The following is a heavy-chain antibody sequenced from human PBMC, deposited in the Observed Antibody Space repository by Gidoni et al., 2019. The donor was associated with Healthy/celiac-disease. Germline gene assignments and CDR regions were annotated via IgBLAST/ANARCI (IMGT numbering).Heavy chain of an antibody. CDR1: GFTFSSHW. V-gene: IGHV3-74*01. CDR3: ARDGGFSGYYYYGMDV. Sequence: EVPLVESGGGLVRPGWSLRLSCAASGFTFSSHWMHWVRQAPGKGLVWVSRINSDGSSTSYAASVKGRFTISRDNAKNTLYLQMNSLRAEDTAVYYCARDGGFSGYYYYGMDVWGQGTTVTVSS. J-gene: IGHJ6*02. CDR2: INSDGSST.